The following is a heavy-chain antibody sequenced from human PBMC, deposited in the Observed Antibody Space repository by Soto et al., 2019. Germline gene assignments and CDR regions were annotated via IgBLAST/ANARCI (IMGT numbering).Heavy chain of an antibody. CDR2: IKPISGDT. V-gene: IGHV1-2*02. CDR3: ARGSSTDWVKVGNDY. J-gene: IGHJ4*02. CDR1: GYSFTGYF. Sequence: ASVKVSCKASGYSFTGYFLHWVRQAPGQGLEWMGWIKPISGDTDYAQKFQDRVTLTRDTSFDTAYMELSRLTSDDTAVYYCARGSSTDWVKVGNDYWGQGTLLTVSS. D-gene: IGHD1-26*01.